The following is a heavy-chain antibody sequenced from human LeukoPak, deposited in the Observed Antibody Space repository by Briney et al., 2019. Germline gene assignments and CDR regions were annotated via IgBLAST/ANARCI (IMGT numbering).Heavy chain of an antibody. J-gene: IGHJ6*03. V-gene: IGHV4-34*01. Sequence: SETLSLTCAVYGGSFSGYYWSWIRQPPGKGLEWIGEINHSGSTNYNPSLKSRVTISVDTSKNQFSLKLSSVTPEDTAVYYCARDHRADYYYYYMDVWGKGTTVTISS. CDR3: ARDHRADYYYYYMDV. D-gene: IGHD1-26*01. CDR1: GGSFSGYY. CDR2: INHSGST.